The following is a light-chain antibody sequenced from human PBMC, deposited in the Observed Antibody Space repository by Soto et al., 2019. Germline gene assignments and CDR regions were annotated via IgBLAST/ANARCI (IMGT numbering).Light chain of an antibody. V-gene: IGKV3-20*01. J-gene: IGKJ1*01. CDR2: GVS. Sequence: EIVVTQSPGTLSLSPGERATLSCRGRQSVSSSCLAWYQQKPGQAPRLLMYGVSSRATGISDRFSGSGSGTDFTLTISKLEPEAFAVYYCQQYGNSPRTFGQGTKVEIK. CDR1: QSVSSSC. CDR3: QQYGNSPRT.